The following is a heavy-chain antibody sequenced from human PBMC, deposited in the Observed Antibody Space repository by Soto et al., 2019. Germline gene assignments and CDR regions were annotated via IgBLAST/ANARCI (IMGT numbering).Heavy chain of an antibody. CDR3: AKDPRSYRYYYYYGMDV. V-gene: IGHV3-23*01. Sequence: GGSLRLSCAASGFTFSSYAMSWVRQAPGKGLEWVSAISGSGGSTYYADSVKGRFTISRDNSKNTLYLQMNSLRAEDTAVYYCAKDPRSYRYYYYYGMDVWGQGTTVTVSS. CDR2: ISGSGGST. J-gene: IGHJ6*02. D-gene: IGHD3-10*01. CDR1: GFTFSSYA.